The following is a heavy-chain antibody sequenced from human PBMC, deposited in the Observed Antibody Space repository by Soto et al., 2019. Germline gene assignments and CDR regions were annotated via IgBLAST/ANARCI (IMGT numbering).Heavy chain of an antibody. CDR2: IYATGTT. J-gene: IGHJ5*02. CDR3: ARLRSSDLDP. V-gene: IGHV4-4*07. Sequence: PSETLSLTCTVSGASISGFYWSWIRKSAGKGLEWIGRIYATGTTDYNPSLKSRVMMSVDTSKNQFSLKLSSVTAADTAVYYCARLRSSDLDPWGQGTLVTVSS. CDR1: GASISGFY. D-gene: IGHD6-13*01.